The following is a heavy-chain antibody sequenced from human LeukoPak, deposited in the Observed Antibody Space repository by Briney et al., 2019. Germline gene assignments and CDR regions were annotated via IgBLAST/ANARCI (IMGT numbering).Heavy chain of an antibody. CDR1: GLTFSSSW. D-gene: IGHD5-18*01. CDR3: ARDLAYSRLDY. V-gene: IGHV3-7*01. J-gene: IGHJ4*02. CDR2: INPDGNKK. Sequence: GGSLRLSCGVSGLTFSSSWMDWVRQAPGKGLEWVASINPDGNKKYSADSVKGRFTISRDNAENSLYLQMNSLRVEDTAFYYCARDLAYSRLDYWGQGMLVTVSS.